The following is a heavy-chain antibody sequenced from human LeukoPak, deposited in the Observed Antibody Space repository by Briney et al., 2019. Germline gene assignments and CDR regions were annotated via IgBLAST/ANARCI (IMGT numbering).Heavy chain of an antibody. V-gene: IGHV4-59*01. CDR1: GGSISSYY. D-gene: IGHD6-13*01. CDR3: ARVAAAGSVQFDY. J-gene: IGHJ4*02. CDR2: IYYSGST. Sequence: PSETLSLTCTVSGGSISSYYRSWIRQPPGKGLEWIGYIYYSGSTNYNPSLKSRVTISVDTSKNQFSLKLSSVTAADTAVYYCARVAAAGSVQFDYWGQGTLVTVSS.